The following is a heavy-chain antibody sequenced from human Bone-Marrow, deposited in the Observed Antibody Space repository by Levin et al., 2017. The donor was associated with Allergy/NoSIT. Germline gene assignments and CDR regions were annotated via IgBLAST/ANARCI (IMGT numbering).Heavy chain of an antibody. Sequence: SGESLKISCVGSGFRFNIEAMSWVRQTPGKGLEWVASSGSSTLYADSVRGRFTISRDDSKNTLFLQMDSLRVEDTAVYYCSKEDWSDGPGLYFNYWGQGSLVTVSS. CDR3: SKEDWSDGPGLYFNY. J-gene: IGHJ4*02. D-gene: IGHD1-1*01. CDR2: SGSST. V-gene: IGHV3-23*05. CDR1: GFRFNIEA.